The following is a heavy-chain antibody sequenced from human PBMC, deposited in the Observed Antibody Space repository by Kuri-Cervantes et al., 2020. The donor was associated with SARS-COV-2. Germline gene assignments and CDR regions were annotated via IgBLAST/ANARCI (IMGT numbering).Heavy chain of an antibody. D-gene: IGHD1-26*01. CDR1: GFTFSSFG. Sequence: LSLTCAASGFTFSSFGMHWVRQTPGKGLDWVAFIRYDGNSKFYADSVKGRFTISRDNSRNTLFPQMSGLKSEDTSIYYCAKDRGAYQNALAYWGQGTLVTVSS. CDR2: IRYDGNSK. V-gene: IGHV3-30*02. CDR3: AKDRGAYQNALAY. J-gene: IGHJ4*02.